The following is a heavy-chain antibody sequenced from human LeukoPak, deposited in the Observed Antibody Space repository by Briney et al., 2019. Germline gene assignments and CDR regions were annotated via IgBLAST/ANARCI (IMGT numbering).Heavy chain of an antibody. CDR2: IYYRGNT. CDR1: GGSISSYY. J-gene: IGHJ5*02. V-gene: IGHV4-59*08. D-gene: IGHD6-25*01. CDR3: ARQSTIAAAKIDP. Sequence: SETLSLTCTVSGGSISSYYWSWIRQPPGRGLEWIGNIYYRGNTYYSPSLKSRVTVSVDTSKNQFSLKLSSVTAADTAIYYCARQSTIAAAKIDPWGHGSLVTVSS.